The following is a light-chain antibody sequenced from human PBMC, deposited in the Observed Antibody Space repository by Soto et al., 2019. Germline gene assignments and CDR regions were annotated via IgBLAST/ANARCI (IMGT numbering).Light chain of an antibody. CDR1: SSDVGSYKY. J-gene: IGLJ2*01. CDR3: SSYIGNLQLE. Sequence: SALTQPASVSGSPGQSITISCTGTSSDVGSYKYVSWYQQQPGKVPKLVIYDVSNRPSGVSNRFSGSKSGNTASLTISGLQADDEADYYCSSYIGNLQLEFGGGTKLTVL. V-gene: IGLV2-14*03. CDR2: DVS.